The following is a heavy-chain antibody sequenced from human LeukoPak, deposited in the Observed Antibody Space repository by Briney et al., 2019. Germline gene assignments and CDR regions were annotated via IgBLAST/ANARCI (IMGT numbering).Heavy chain of an antibody. CDR1: GFTFSRYW. Sequence: GGSLRLSCAASGFTFSRYWMHWVGQAPGKGLVWVSRINSDGSITSYAHSVKGRFTISRDNAKNTLYLQMNSLRAEDTAVYYCARGGAGLNWNDEDGRIDYWGQGTLVTVSS. J-gene: IGHJ4*02. CDR2: INSDGSIT. CDR3: ARGGAGLNWNDEDGRIDY. V-gene: IGHV3-74*01. D-gene: IGHD1-1*01.